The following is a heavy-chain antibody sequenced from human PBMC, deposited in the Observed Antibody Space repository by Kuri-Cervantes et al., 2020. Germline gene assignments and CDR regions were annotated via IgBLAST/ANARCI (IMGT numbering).Heavy chain of an antibody. Sequence: GESLKISCAASGFTFSGYGIHWVRQAPGKGLEWVAVIWCDGSNKYYADSVKGRFTISRDNSKNTLYLQMNSLRAEDTAVYYCATTGGGDCYFCLRYWGQGTLVTVSS. V-gene: IGHV3-33*01. CDR1: GFTFSGYG. J-gene: IGHJ4*02. CDR2: IWCDGSNK. D-gene: IGHD2-21*02. CDR3: ATTGGGDCYFCLRY.